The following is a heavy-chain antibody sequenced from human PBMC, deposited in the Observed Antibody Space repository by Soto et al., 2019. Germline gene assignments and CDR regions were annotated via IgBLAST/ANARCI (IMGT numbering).Heavy chain of an antibody. CDR1: GGSISTSSYF. CDR2: VHYSGSA. D-gene: IGHD3-10*01. V-gene: IGHV4-39*01. CDR3: ARQRWGSGSYSGLLDF. Sequence: QLQLQESGPGLVKPSETLSLTCSVSGGSISTSSYFWGWIRQPPGKGLEWVGAVHYSGSANYRSSLQSRVTISVDTSQNQFSLRLRSGTAADTAVYYCARQRWGSGSYSGLLDFWGQGALVTVSS. J-gene: IGHJ4*02.